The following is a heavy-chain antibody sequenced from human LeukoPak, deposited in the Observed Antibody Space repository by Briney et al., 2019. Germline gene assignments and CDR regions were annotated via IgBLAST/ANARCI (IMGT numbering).Heavy chain of an antibody. CDR3: ARDGDTVLTRGYYYYMDV. CDR1: GFTFSSYE. CDR2: INSRDSNI. V-gene: IGHV3-48*03. Sequence: QTGGSLRLSCTASGFTFSSYEMNWVRQAPGKGREWLSYINSRDSNIYYADSVKGRLTISRDNDKDSLFLQMNSLRAEDTAVYYCARDGDTVLTRGYYYYMDVWGKGTTATVSS. J-gene: IGHJ6*03. D-gene: IGHD4-23*01.